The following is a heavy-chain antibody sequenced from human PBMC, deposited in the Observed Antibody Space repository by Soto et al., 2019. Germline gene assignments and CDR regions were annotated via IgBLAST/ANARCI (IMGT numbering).Heavy chain of an antibody. V-gene: IGHV3-48*03. CDR2: ISGSGSAI. D-gene: IGHD3-22*01. CDR3: AKAFASSFYDSSGYPMAPFDI. CDR1: GFTFSSYE. Sequence: GGSLRLSCAASGFTFSSYEMNWVRQAPGKGLEWFSYISGSGSAIYYADSVKGRFTISRDNSKNTLYLQMNSLRAEDTAVCYCAKAFASSFYDSSGYPMAPFDIWGQGTMVTVSS. J-gene: IGHJ3*02.